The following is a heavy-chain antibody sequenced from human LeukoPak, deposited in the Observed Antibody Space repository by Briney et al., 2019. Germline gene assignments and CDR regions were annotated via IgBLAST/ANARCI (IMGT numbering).Heavy chain of an antibody. Sequence: GGSLRLSCAASGFTFSNYAMRWVRQAPGKGLEWVSGISGSGDSTYYADSVKGRFTISRDNSKNTLYLQMTSLRAEDTAVYYCPRRSGIAVAGAFDYWGQGTLVTVSS. CDR1: GFTFSNYA. V-gene: IGHV3-23*01. CDR3: PRRSGIAVAGAFDY. D-gene: IGHD6-19*01. CDR2: ISGSGDST. J-gene: IGHJ4*02.